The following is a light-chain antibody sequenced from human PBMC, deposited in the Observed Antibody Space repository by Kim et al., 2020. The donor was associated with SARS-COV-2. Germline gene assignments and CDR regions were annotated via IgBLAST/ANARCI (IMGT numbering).Light chain of an antibody. J-gene: IGKJ1*01. CDR3: RLSYSTPGT. CDR2: AAS. V-gene: IGKV1-39*01. Sequence: SVGDRVTLTGRASQTVGNKLIWYQLKPGNAPKLLMFAASSLQSWVPSRFSGGGSGTDFSLTISSLLPEDFATYYCRLSYSTPGTFGQGTRVEIK. CDR1: QTVGNK.